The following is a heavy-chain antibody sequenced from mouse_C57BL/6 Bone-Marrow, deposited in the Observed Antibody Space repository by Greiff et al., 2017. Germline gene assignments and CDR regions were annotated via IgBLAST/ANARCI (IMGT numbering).Heavy chain of an antibody. CDR3: TTGLITTVVATEDY. D-gene: IGHD1-1*01. CDR2: IDPENGDT. J-gene: IGHJ2*01. Sequence: VQLQQSGAELVRPGASVKLSCTASGFNIKDDYMHWVKQRPEQGLEWIGWIDPENGDTEYASKFQGKATITADTSSNTAYLQLSSLTSEDTAVYYCTTGLITTVVATEDYWGQGTTLTVSS. V-gene: IGHV14-4*01. CDR1: GFNIKDDY.